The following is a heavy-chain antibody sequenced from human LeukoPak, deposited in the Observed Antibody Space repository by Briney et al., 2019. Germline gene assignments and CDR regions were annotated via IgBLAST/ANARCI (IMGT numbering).Heavy chain of an antibody. D-gene: IGHD4-17*01. CDR2: IYYSGST. V-gene: IGHV4-59*12. J-gene: IGHJ4*02. CDR1: GGSISSYY. CDR3: ARKTTVTSFDY. Sequence: PSETLSLTCTVSGGSISSYYWSWIRQPPGKGLEWIGYIYYSGSTNYNPSLKSRVTISVDKSKNQFSLKLSSVTAADTAVYYCARKTTVTSFDYWGQGTLVTVSS.